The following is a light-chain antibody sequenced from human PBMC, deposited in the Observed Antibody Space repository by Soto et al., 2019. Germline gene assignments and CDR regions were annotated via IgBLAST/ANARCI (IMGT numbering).Light chain of an antibody. Sequence: DIVMTQSPDSLGVSLGKRATISCKSSQNVLYNSNNKNYLAWYQQKPGQPPKLLIYWASTRQSGVPDRFSGSGSGTDFTLTISNLQAEDVAVYYCQQYYGTPLTFGGGTKVDIK. V-gene: IGKV4-1*01. J-gene: IGKJ4*01. CDR1: QNVLYNSNNKNY. CDR3: QQYYGTPLT. CDR2: WAS.